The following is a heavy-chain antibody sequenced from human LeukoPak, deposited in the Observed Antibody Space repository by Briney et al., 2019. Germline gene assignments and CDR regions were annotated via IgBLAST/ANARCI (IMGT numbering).Heavy chain of an antibody. CDR3: VRKNYGPNRWFDP. V-gene: IGHV1-18*01. CDR1: GYTFTSYG. J-gene: IGHJ5*02. CDR2: ISSYNGNT. D-gene: IGHD4/OR15-4a*01. Sequence: ASVKVSCKASGYTFTSYGISWVRQAPGQGLEWMGWISSYNGNTNYAQKFQGRVTMTRNTSISTAYMELSSLRSEDTAVYYCVRKNYGPNRWFDPWGQGTLVTASS.